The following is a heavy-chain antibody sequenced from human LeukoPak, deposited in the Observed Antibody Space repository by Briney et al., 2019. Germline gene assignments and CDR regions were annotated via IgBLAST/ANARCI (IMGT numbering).Heavy chain of an antibody. J-gene: IGHJ4*02. CDR3: ARDHMGYDY. Sequence: PGGSLRLSGAASGFTFSSYSMNWVRQAPGKGLEWVSYISSGGSTTYYAGSVKGRFTVSRDNAKNSLYLQMNSLRAEDTAVYYCARDHMGYDYWGRGTLVTVSS. V-gene: IGHV3-48*04. D-gene: IGHD1-26*01. CDR2: ISSGGSTT. CDR1: GFTFSSYS.